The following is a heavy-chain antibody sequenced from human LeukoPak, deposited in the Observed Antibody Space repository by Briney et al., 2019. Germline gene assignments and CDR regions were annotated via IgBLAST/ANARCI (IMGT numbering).Heavy chain of an antibody. V-gene: IGHV3-7*01. CDR2: IKQDGGEK. CDR1: GFTFNSYW. D-gene: IGHD1-14*01. J-gene: IGHJ4*02. Sequence: TGGSLRLSCAASGFTFNSYWMNWVRQAPGKGLEWVANIKQDGGEKYYVDSVKGRFTISRDNAKNSLFLQMNSLRADDTAVYYCATSAYRTGRGYWGRGTLVTVSS. CDR3: ATSAYRTGRGY.